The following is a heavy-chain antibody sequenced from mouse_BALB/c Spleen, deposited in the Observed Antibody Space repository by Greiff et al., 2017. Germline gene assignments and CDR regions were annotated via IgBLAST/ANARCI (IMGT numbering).Heavy chain of an antibody. J-gene: IGHJ4*01. CDR3: ARLTTATAMDY. D-gene: IGHD1-2*01. CDR2: ISNGGGST. CDR1: GFTFSSYT. V-gene: IGHV5-12-2*01. Sequence: EVQRVESGGGLVQPGGSLKLSCAASGFTFSSYTMSWVRQTPEKRLEWVAYISNGGGSTYYPDTVKGRFTISRDNAKNTLYLQMSSLKSEDTAMYYCARLTTATAMDYWGQGTSVTVSS.